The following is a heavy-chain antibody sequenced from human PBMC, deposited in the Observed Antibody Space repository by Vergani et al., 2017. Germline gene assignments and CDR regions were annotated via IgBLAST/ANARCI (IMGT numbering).Heavy chain of an antibody. CDR1: GGTFSSYT. CDR3: ARDGLSTTGTTGAFDI. D-gene: IGHD1-1*01. J-gene: IGHJ3*02. Sequence: QVQLVQSGAEVKKPGSSVKVSCKASGGTFSSYTISWVRQAPGQGLEWMGRIIPILGIANYAQKFQGRVTITADKSTSTAYMELSSLRSEDTAVYYCARDGLSTTGTTGAFDIWDQGTMVTVSS. V-gene: IGHV1-69*08. CDR2: IIPILGIA.